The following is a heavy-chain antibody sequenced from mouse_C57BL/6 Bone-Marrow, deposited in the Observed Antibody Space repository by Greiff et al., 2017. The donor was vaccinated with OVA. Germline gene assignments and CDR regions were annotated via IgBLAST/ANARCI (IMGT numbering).Heavy chain of an antibody. Sequence: QVHVKQPGAELVKPGASVKMSCKASGYTFTSYWITWVKQRPGQGLEWIGDIYPGSGSTNYNEKFKGKATFTADTSSNTAYMQLSSLTTEDSAIYYCARMGYYFDYWGQGTTLTVSS. CDR1: GYTFTSYW. V-gene: IGHV1-55*01. J-gene: IGHJ2*01. CDR3: ARMGYYFDY. CDR2: IYPGSGST.